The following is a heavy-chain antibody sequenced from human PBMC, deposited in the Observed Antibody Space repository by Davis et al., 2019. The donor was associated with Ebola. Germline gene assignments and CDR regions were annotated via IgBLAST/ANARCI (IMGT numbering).Heavy chain of an antibody. CDR3: ARSAIAYCSGGSCYFDY. CDR1: GYTFTSYD. V-gene: IGHV1-8*01. J-gene: IGHJ4*02. Sequence: AASVKVSCKASGYTFTSYDINWVRQATGQGLEWMGWMNPNSGNTGYAQKFQGRVTMTRNTSISTAYMELSRLKSEDTAVYFCARSAIAYCSGGSCYFDYWGQGTLVTVSS. CDR2: MNPNSGNT. D-gene: IGHD2-15*01.